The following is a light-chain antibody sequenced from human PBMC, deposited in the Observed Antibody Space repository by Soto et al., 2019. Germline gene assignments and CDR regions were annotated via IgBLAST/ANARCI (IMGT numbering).Light chain of an antibody. V-gene: IGKV1-6*02. CDR1: QGIRND. Sequence: AIQMTQSPSSLSASVGERVTITCRASQGIRNDLGWYQQKPGKAPDLLIYGATSLQSGVPSRFSGSVSVTDFTLTINSLQPEDFGTYYCMQDYRFPWTFGQGTKVEI. J-gene: IGKJ1*01. CDR3: MQDYRFPWT. CDR2: GAT.